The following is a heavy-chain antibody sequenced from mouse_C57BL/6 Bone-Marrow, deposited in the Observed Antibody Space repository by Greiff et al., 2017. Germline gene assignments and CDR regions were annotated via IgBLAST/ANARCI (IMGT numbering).Heavy chain of an antibody. D-gene: IGHD2-3*01. CDR2: ISSGGSYT. Sequence: EVMLVESGGDLVKPGGSLKLSCAASGFTFSSYGMSWVRQTPDKRLEWGATISSGGSYTYYPDSVTGRFTISRDNANNTLYLQMSSLKSDDTAMYYCARRWLLFFDYWGQGTTLTVSS. CDR1: GFTFSSYG. J-gene: IGHJ2*01. V-gene: IGHV5-6*02. CDR3: ARRWLLFFDY.